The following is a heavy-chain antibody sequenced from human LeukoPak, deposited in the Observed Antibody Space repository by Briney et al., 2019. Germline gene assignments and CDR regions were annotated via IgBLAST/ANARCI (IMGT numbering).Heavy chain of an antibody. CDR3: ARGTYSGYEIDY. Sequence: ASVKVSCKASGYTFTGYYMHWVRQAPGQGLEWMGWINPNSGGTNYAQKFQGWVTMTSDTSISTAYMELSRLRSDDTAVYYCARGTYSGYEIDYWGQGTLVTVSS. V-gene: IGHV1-2*04. J-gene: IGHJ4*02. CDR1: GYTFTGYY. D-gene: IGHD5-12*01. CDR2: INPNSGGT.